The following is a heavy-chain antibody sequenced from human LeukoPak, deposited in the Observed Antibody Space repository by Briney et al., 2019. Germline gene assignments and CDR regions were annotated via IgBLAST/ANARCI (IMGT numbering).Heavy chain of an antibody. CDR2: IYYSGST. D-gene: IGHD5-12*01. Sequence: KPSETLSLTCAVSGDSITRSEYYWDWIRQPPGKGLEWIGYIYYSGSTNYNPSLKSRVTISVDTSKNQFSLKLSSVTAADTAVYYCARGSGYDLLYYYYYYYMDVWGKGTTVTVSS. J-gene: IGHJ6*03. V-gene: IGHV4-61*08. CDR1: GDSITRSEYY. CDR3: ARGSGYDLLYYYYYYYMDV.